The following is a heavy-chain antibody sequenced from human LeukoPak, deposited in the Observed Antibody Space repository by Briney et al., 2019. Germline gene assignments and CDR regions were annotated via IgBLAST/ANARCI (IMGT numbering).Heavy chain of an antibody. Sequence: ASVKVSCKPSGYSFTRKGISWVRQAPGQGLEWMAWISANSGDTKFAQNFQGRVTLTTDTSTSTAYMELRSLRSDDTAVYYCARDVDFAFDYWGQGTLVTVSS. CDR2: ISANSGDT. V-gene: IGHV1-18*01. CDR3: ARDVDFAFDY. D-gene: IGHD3-9*01. CDR1: GYSFTRKG. J-gene: IGHJ4*02.